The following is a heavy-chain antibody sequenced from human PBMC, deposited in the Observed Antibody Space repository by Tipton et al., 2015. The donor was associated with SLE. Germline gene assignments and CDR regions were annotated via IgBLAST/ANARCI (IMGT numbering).Heavy chain of an antibody. V-gene: IGHV1-69-2*01. CDR1: GYPFSDYY. D-gene: IGHD7-27*01. Sequence: QLVQSGPEVKKPGTTVKITCKVSGYPFSDYYIHWVRQAPGKGLEWMGVVDPDVGETIYAQKFQGRVTITADTSIDTAYLELSGLTSEDTAAYFCPTDQLGKSLDHWGHGTLVTVSS. CDR3: PTDQLGKSLDH. J-gene: IGHJ4*01. CDR2: VDPDVGET.